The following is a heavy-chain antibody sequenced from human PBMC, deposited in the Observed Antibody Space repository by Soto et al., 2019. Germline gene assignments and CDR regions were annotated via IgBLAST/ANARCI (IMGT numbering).Heavy chain of an antibody. CDR3: ARKYSSGWYNLFDP. Sequence: SELISLTSTVSGGYIRSGDYYRSRIRKTPGKGLEWIGSIYYSGSTYYNPSLKSRVTISVDTSKNQFSLKLSSVTAADTAVYFCARKYSSGWYNLFDPWGQGSLVTVSS. CDR1: GGYIRSGDYY. D-gene: IGHD6-19*01. V-gene: IGHV4-39*01. J-gene: IGHJ5*02. CDR2: IYYSGST.